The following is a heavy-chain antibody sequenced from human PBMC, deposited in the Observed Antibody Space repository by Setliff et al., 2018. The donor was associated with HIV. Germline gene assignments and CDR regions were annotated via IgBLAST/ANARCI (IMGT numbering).Heavy chain of an antibody. Sequence: PGGSLRLSCAGSGFTFTDYIMHWVRQVPGKGLVWVSRINSDGSDTRYADSVKGRFTISRDNAKNTLYLQMNSLRAEDTAVYYCAKGPWFGELFINDGFDIWGQGTMVTVSS. D-gene: IGHD3-10*01. CDR3: AKGPWFGELFINDGFDI. J-gene: IGHJ3*02. CDR1: GFTFTDYI. CDR2: INSDGSDT. V-gene: IGHV3-74*01.